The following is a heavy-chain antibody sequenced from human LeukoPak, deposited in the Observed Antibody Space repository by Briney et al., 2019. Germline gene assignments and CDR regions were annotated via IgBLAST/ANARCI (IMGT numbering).Heavy chain of an antibody. CDR2: ISSGGDII. J-gene: IGHJ4*02. Sequence: GGSLRLSCEASGFTFDMYTMHWVRQAPGKGLEWVAAISSGGDIIYYADSVKGRFTISRDNAKNSLYLQMNSLRAEDTAVYYCARDGGTRLKYSYGYGDYWGQGTLVTVSS. V-gene: IGHV3-21*01. D-gene: IGHD5-18*01. CDR1: GFTFDMYT. CDR3: ARDGGTRLKYSYGYGDY.